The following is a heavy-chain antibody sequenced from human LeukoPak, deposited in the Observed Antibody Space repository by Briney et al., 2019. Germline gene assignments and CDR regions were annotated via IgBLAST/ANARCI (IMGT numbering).Heavy chain of an antibody. CDR2: VNLQGST. J-gene: IGHJ4*02. Sequence: EASETLSLTCGVSGGSITSTNYWTWVRQPPGKGLDWIGEVNLQGSTNYNPSLMGRVAISVDMSENHISLQLTSVTAPDTAVYYCAREGGPYRPLDYSGQGTLVTVSS. CDR1: GGSITSTNY. CDR3: AREGGPYRPLDY. V-gene: IGHV4-4*02.